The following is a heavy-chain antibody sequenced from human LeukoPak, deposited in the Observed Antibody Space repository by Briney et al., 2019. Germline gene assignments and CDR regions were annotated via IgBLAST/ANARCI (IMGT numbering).Heavy chain of an antibody. Sequence: TLTLTCTVSGGSISSGGYYWSWIRQPAGKGLEYLGRIHSSGSTNYNPSLTSRVTISRDTSKNHYSLKLSSVTATDTAAYYCARDQTYSGSGIYTYFDYWGQGILVTVSS. CDR2: IHSSGST. CDR3: ARDQTYSGSGIYTYFDY. D-gene: IGHD3-10*01. CDR1: GGSISSGGYY. V-gene: IGHV4-61*02. J-gene: IGHJ4*02.